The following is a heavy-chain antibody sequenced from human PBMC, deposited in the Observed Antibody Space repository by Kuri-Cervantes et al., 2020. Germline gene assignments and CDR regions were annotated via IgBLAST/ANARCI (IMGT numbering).Heavy chain of an antibody. V-gene: IGHV3-30*18. CDR3: AKERNPFRYDSSGYGFGY. CDR1: GFTFSSYG. CDR2: ISYDGSNK. D-gene: IGHD3-22*01. J-gene: IGHJ4*02. Sequence: GGSLRLSCAASGFTFSSYGMHWVRQAPGKGLEWVAVISYDGSNKYYADSVKGRFTISRDNSKNTLYLQMNSLRAEDTAVYYCAKERNPFRYDSSGYGFGYWGQGTLVTVSS.